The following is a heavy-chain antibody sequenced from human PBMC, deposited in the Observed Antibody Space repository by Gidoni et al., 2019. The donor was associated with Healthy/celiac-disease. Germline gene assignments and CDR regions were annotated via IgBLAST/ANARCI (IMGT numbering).Heavy chain of an antibody. J-gene: IGHJ5*02. CDR3: AREAAIRGPITFDP. CDR1: GGTFSSYT. Sequence: QVQLVQSGAEVKKPGSSVKVSCKASGGTFSSYTISWVRQAPGQGLEWMGRIIPILGIANYAQKFQGRVTITADKSTSTAYMELSSLRSEDTAVYYCAREAAIRGPITFDPWGQGTLVTVSS. V-gene: IGHV1-69*08. D-gene: IGHD3-10*01. CDR2: IIPILGIA.